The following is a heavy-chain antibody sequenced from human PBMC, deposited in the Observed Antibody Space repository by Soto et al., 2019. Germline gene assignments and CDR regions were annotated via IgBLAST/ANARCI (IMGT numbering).Heavy chain of an antibody. J-gene: IGHJ4*02. CDR2: INHSGST. D-gene: IGHD4-17*01. CDR3: ARGEGGDYGDY. CDR1: GGSFSGYY. Sequence: QVQLQQWGAGLLKPSETLSLTCAVYGGSFSGYYWCWIRQPPGKGLEWIGEINHSGSTNYNPSLKSRVTRSVDTSKNQFCLKLSSVTAADTAVYYGARGEGGDYGDYWGQGTLVAVSS. V-gene: IGHV4-34*01.